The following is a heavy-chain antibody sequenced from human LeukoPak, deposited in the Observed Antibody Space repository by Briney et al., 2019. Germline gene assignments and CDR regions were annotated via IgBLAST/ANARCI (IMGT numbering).Heavy chain of an antibody. J-gene: IGHJ4*02. D-gene: IGHD6-19*01. Sequence: GGSLRLSCAASGFTFSSYAMNWVRQAPGKGLEWVSGISSGGTSTYFADSVKGRFTISRDNPKNTLHLQMNSLRAEDTAVYYCAKLRASGSGCSNYWGQGTLVTVSS. CDR2: ISSGGTST. CDR1: GFTFSSYA. CDR3: AKLRASGSGCSNY. V-gene: IGHV3-23*01.